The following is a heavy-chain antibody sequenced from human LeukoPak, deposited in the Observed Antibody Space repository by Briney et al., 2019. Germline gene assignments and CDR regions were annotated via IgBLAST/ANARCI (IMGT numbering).Heavy chain of an antibody. CDR1: GYTFTSYG. J-gene: IGHJ6*02. D-gene: IGHD3-22*01. V-gene: IGHV1-18*01. CDR3: ARDESSPYYYDSSGLYYYYGMDV. Sequence: GASVKVSCKASGYTFTSYGISWVRQAPGQGLEWMGWISAYNGNTNYAQKLQGRVTMTTDTSTSTAYMELRSLRSDDTAVYYCARDESSPYYYDSSGLYYYYGMDVWGQGTTVTVSS. CDR2: ISAYNGNT.